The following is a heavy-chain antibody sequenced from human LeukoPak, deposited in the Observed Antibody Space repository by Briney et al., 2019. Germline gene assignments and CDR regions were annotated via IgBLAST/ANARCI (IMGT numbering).Heavy chain of an antibody. CDR3: AKGYYADYGDH. Sequence: GGSLRLSCAASGFTFSSYGMHWVRQAPGKGLEWVAVISYDGSNKYYADSVEGRFTISRDNSKNTLYLQMNSLRVEDTAVYYCAKGYYADYGDHWGQGTLVTVSS. V-gene: IGHV3-30*18. D-gene: IGHD4-17*01. J-gene: IGHJ4*02. CDR1: GFTFSSYG. CDR2: ISYDGSNK.